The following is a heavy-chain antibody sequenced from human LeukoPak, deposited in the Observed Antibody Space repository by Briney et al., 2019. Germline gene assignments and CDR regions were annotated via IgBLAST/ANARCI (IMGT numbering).Heavy chain of an antibody. CDR3: ARVSRYGESAVFTYYYYYIDV. D-gene: IGHD3-10*01. V-gene: IGHV3-74*01. CDR1: GYTFSSYW. Sequence: GVSVRLSCAASGYTFSSYWMHWVRQAPGKGLEWVSRINSDWSTTRYAHTLQGRFTISRDNAKNTLYLQMNSLRDEDTAVYYCARVSRYGESAVFTYYYYYIDVWGKGTTVTVSS. CDR2: INSDWSTT. J-gene: IGHJ6*03.